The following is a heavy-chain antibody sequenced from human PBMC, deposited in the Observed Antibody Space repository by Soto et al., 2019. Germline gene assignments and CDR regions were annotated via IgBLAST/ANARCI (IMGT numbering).Heavy chain of an antibody. V-gene: IGHV3-23*01. CDR1: GFTFSSYA. CDR2: ISGSGGTA. CDR3: AKGRGQNWNFDY. Sequence: EVQLLESGGGSVQPGGSLRLSCAASGFTFSSYAMHWVRRPPGKGLEWVSSISGSGGTAYYADSVKSRFSISRDSLVNTLYLQMNSLRAEDTAVYYCAKGRGQNWNFDYWGKGTLVTVSP. D-gene: IGHD1-1*01. J-gene: IGHJ4*02.